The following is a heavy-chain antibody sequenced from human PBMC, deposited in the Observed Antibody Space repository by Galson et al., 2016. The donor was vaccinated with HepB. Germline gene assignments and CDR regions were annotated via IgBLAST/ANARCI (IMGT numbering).Heavy chain of an antibody. V-gene: IGHV4-31*03. CDR3: ARVRLYYYGTSKGMYMDV. J-gene: IGHJ6*03. CDR2: INYSGTA. Sequence: TLSLTCSLSGASIKNDDYFWSWIRLHPGEALEWMGYINYSGTAYYNPSLKSRLIISLDTSMKRFSLNLNTVTAADTAVYYCARVRLYYYGTSKGMYMDVWGKGTTVIVSS. D-gene: IGHD3-22*01. CDR1: GASIKNDDYF.